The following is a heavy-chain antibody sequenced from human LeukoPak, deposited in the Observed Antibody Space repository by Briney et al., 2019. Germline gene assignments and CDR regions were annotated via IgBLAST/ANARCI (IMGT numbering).Heavy chain of an antibody. CDR3: ARLGGSTGGAFDI. V-gene: IGHV4-59*12. CDR1: GGSFNGYY. CDR2: IYYSGST. Sequence: TSETLSLTCAVYGGSFNGYYWSWIRQPPGKGREWIGYIYYSGSTNYNPSLKSRVTISVDTSKNQFSLKLSSVTAADTAVYYCARLGGSTGGAFDIWGQGTMVTVSS. D-gene: IGHD4-23*01. J-gene: IGHJ3*02.